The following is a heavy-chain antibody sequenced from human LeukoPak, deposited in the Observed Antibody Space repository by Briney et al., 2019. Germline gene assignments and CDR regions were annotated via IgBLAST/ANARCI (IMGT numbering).Heavy chain of an antibody. V-gene: IGHV4-59*01. CDR2: IYYSGST. CDR3: ASFRSTTQFDY. CDR1: GGSISSYY. J-gene: IGHJ4*02. D-gene: IGHD5/OR15-5a*01. Sequence: SETLSLTCTVSGGSISSYYWSWIRQPPGKGLEWIGYIYYSGSTNYNPSPKSRVTISVDTSKNQFSLKLSSVTAADTAVYYCASFRSTTQFDYWGQGTLVTVSS.